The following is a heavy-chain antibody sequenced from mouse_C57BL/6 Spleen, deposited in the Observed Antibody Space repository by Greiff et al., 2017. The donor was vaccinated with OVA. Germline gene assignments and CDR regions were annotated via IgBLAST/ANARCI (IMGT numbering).Heavy chain of an antibody. J-gene: IGHJ3*01. CDR3: ARGGSAGYWFAD. CDR1: GYTFTDYN. V-gene: IGHV1-22*01. D-gene: IGHD3-2*02. Sequence: VQLQQSGPELVKPGASVQMSCKASGYTFTDYNMHWVKQSHGKSLEWIGYINPNNGGTSYNQKFKGKATLTGKQSSSTAYMELRSMTSEESSVYYCARGGSAGYWFADWGQGTLVTVSA. CDR2: INPNNGGT.